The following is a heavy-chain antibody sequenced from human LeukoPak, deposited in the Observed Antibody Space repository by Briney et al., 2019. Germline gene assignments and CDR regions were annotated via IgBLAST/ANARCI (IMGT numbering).Heavy chain of an antibody. CDR1: GFTFSSYS. D-gene: IGHD2-15*01. CDR2: ISSSSSYI. Sequence: PGGSLRLSCAASGFTFSSYSMNWVRQAPGKGLEWVSSISSSSSYIYYADSVKGRFTISRDNAKNSLYLQMNSLRAEDTAVCYCARLGYRYYYGMDVWGQGTTVTVSS. J-gene: IGHJ6*02. V-gene: IGHV3-21*01. CDR3: ARLGYRYYYGMDV.